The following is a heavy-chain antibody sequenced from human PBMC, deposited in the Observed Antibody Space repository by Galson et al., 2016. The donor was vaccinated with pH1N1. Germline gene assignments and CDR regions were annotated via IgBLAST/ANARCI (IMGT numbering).Heavy chain of an antibody. CDR1: GFSLSTTGMR. Sequence: PALVKPTQTLTLTCTFSGFSLSTTGMRVSWIRQPPGKALEWLARIDWDDSKFYSTSLKTRVTISKDTSKNQVVLEMTNMDPVDTATYYCARSRRMAAVGTSGYCYNSMDVWGQGTTVTVSS. V-gene: IGHV2-70*04. J-gene: IGHJ6*02. CDR3: ARSRRMAAVGTSGYCYNSMDV. D-gene: IGHD6-13*01. CDR2: IDWDDSK.